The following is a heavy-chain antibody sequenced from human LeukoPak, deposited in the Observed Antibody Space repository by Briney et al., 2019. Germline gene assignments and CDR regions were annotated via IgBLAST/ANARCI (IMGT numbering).Heavy chain of an antibody. Sequence: TGGSLRLSCAASGFTFSSYGMHWVRQAPGKGLEWVAVISYDGSNKYYADSVKGRFTISRDNSKNSLYLQMNSLRAEDTALYYCAKGGPMGGYYYYYYMDVWGKGTTVTVSS. J-gene: IGHJ6*03. V-gene: IGHV3-30*18. D-gene: IGHD3-16*01. CDR2: ISYDGSNK. CDR3: AKGGPMGGYYYYYYMDV. CDR1: GFTFSSYG.